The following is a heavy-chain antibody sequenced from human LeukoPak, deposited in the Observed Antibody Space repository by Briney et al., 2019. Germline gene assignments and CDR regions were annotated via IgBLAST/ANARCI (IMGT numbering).Heavy chain of an antibody. V-gene: IGHV3-23*01. D-gene: IGHD2-15*01. Sequence: EGSLRLSCAASGFTFSNYATRWVRQAPGKGLEWVSSISSSSSHIYYADSVRGRFTISRDNSGNTLYLQMNSLRAEDTAIYYCAKGISSPLYYFDNWGQGILVTVSS. CDR3: AKGISSPLYYFDN. J-gene: IGHJ4*02. CDR1: GFTFSNYA. CDR2: ISSSSSHI.